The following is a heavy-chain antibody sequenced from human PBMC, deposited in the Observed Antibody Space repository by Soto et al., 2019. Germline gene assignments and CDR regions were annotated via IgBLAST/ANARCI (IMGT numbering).Heavy chain of an antibody. CDR3: ARGIAAGLNWFDP. Sequence: GASVKVSCKASGYTFTSYAMHWVRQAPGQRLEWMGWINAGNGNTKYSQKFQDRVTITRDTSASTAYMELSSLRSEDTAVYYCARGIAAGLNWFDPWGQGTLVTVSS. CDR1: GYTFTSYA. CDR2: INAGNGNT. D-gene: IGHD6-13*01. J-gene: IGHJ5*02. V-gene: IGHV1-3*01.